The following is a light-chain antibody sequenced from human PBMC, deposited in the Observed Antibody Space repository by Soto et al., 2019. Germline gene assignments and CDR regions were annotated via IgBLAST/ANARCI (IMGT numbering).Light chain of an antibody. CDR1: SSSIGSNY. Sequence: QSVLTQPPSASGTPGQRVTISCSGRSSSIGSNYVYWYQQLPVTAPKLLIYRNDQQPSGVPDRFSGSKSGTSASLAISGLGSEDEADYYCAACDDSLSGQVFGGRTKPTVL. CDR3: AACDDSLSGQV. CDR2: RND. V-gene: IGLV1-47*01. J-gene: IGLJ2*01.